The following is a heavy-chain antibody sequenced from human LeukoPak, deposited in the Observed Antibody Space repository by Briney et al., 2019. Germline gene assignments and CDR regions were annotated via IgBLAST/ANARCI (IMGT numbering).Heavy chain of an antibody. Sequence: EASVKVSCKASGGTFSSYATSWVRQAPGQGLEWMGGIIPIFGTANYAQKFQGRVTITADKSTSTAYMELSSLRSEDTAVYYCARDRGDNWFDPWGQGTLVTVSS. D-gene: IGHD3-10*01. J-gene: IGHJ5*02. CDR1: GGTFSSYA. CDR2: IIPIFGTA. V-gene: IGHV1-69*06. CDR3: ARDRGDNWFDP.